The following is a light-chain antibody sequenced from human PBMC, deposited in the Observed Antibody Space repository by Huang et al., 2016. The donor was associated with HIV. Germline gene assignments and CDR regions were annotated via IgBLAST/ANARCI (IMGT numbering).Light chain of an antibody. CDR1: QGISSY. V-gene: IGKV1-8*01. J-gene: IGKJ2*01. Sequence: AIRMTQSPSSLSASTGDRVTITCRASQGISSYLAWYQQKPGKAPKLLIDAASTLQSGVPSRFSGSGFGTDFTLTISSLQSEDLGSYHCQQYYTYPHSFGQGTKLEI. CDR3: QQYYTYPHS. CDR2: AAS.